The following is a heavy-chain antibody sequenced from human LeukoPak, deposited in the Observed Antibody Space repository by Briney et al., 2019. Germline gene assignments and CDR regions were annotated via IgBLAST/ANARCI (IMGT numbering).Heavy chain of an antibody. J-gene: IGHJ4*02. CDR3: ARHEVQLEPFDY. V-gene: IGHV4-59*08. D-gene: IGHD1-1*01. CDR2: MYYTEIT. Sequence: SETLSLTRTVSGVSISSYFWLWIRHPPGKALECSRSMYYTEITNYNPSLKSRLTISVDTSKTQYSLKLSSVSAADTAVYYCARHEVQLEPFDYWGQGTLVTVSS. CDR1: GVSISSYF.